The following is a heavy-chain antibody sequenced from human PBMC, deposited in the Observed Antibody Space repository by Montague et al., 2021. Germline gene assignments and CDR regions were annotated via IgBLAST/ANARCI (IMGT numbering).Heavy chain of an antibody. Sequence: SLRLSCAASGFTFSAYGMTWVRQAPGKGLEWVAVIHYGGAIYADSVKGRFTISRDDSKNMLYLQMNSLRAEDTALYYCVKGRSRLDYWGQGTLATVSS. CDR3: VKGRSRLDY. CDR1: GFTFSAYG. J-gene: IGHJ4*02. D-gene: IGHD6-13*01. CDR2: IHYGGAI. V-gene: IGHV3-23*03.